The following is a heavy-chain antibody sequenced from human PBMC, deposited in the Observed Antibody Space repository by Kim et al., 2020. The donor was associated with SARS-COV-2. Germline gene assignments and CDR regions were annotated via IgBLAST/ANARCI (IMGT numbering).Heavy chain of an antibody. Sequence: GGSLRLSCAASGFTFSSYAMSWVRQAPGKGLEWVSAISGSGGSTYYADSVKGRFTISRDNSKNTLYLQMNSLRAEDTAVYYCAKVGYVWGSYRTYRPHFDYWGQGTLVTVSS. CDR2: ISGSGGST. CDR1: GFTFSSYA. CDR3: AKVGYVWGSYRTYRPHFDY. D-gene: IGHD3-16*02. V-gene: IGHV3-23*01. J-gene: IGHJ4*02.